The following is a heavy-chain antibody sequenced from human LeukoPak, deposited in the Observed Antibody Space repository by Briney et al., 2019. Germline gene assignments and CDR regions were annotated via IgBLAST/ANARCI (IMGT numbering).Heavy chain of an antibody. Sequence: PSETLSLTCTVSGGSISSYCWSWIRQPPGKGLEWIGYIYYSGSTNYNPSLKSRVTISVDTSKNQFSLKLSSVTAADTAVYYCARYYYDSSGYYYVLDYWGQGTLVTVSS. CDR2: IYYSGST. CDR3: ARYYYDSSGYYYVLDY. J-gene: IGHJ4*02. V-gene: IGHV4-59*01. D-gene: IGHD3-22*01. CDR1: GGSISSYC.